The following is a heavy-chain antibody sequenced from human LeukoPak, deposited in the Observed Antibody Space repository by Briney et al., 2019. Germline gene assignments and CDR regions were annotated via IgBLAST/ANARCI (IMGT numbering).Heavy chain of an antibody. V-gene: IGHV4-59*01. CDR3: ARAYYDSSGYPYYFDY. J-gene: IGHJ4*02. CDR1: GGSFSGYY. CDR2: IYYSGST. D-gene: IGHD3-22*01. Sequence: SETLSLTCVVYGGSFSGYYWSWIRQPPGKGLEWIGYIYYSGSTNYNPSLKSRVTISVDTSKNQFSLKLSSVTAADTAVYYCARAYYDSSGYPYYFDYWGQGTLVTVSS.